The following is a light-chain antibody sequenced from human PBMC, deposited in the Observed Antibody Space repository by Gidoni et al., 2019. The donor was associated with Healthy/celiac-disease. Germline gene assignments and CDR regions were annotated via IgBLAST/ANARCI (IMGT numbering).Light chain of an antibody. J-gene: IGLJ2*01. CDR2: QDS. CDR1: KLGDTY. V-gene: IGLV3-1*01. Sequence: SYELTQPHSVYVSPGQTASITCSGDKLGDTYACWYQQKPGQSPVLVIYQDSKRPSGIPERFSGSNSGNTATLTISGTQAMDEADYYCQAWDSSTEVVFGGGTKLTVL. CDR3: QAWDSSTEVV.